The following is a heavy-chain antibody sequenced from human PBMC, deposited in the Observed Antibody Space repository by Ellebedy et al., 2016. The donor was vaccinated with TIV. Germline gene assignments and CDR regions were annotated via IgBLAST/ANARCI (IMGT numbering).Heavy chain of an antibody. V-gene: IGHV6-1*01. CDR3: ARRKSASGAFDI. CDR1: GDSVSSNSAT. D-gene: IGHD3-3*01. Sequence: MPSETLSLTCAISGDSVSSNSATWNWIRQSPSRGLEWLGRTYYRSKWYNDYGVSVKSRIIINPDTSKNQFSLQLNSATPEDTAVYYCARRKSASGAFDIWGQGTMVTVSS. CDR2: TYYRSKWYN. J-gene: IGHJ3*02.